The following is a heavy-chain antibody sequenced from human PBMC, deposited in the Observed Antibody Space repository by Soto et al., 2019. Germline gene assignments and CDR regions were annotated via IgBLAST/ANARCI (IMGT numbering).Heavy chain of an antibody. V-gene: IGHV4-4*02. Sequence: PSETLSLTCAVSGGSISSSNWWSWVRQPPGKGLEWIGEIYHSGSTNYNPSLKSRVTISVDKSKNQFSLKLSSVTAADTAVYYCARENCSSSCRASPFQETGTTSSDCFDYRGQGTPVTVSS. J-gene: IGHJ4*02. CDR1: GGSISSSNW. D-gene: IGHD1-1*01. CDR2: IYHSGST. CDR3: ARENCSSSCRASPFQETGTTSSDCFDY.